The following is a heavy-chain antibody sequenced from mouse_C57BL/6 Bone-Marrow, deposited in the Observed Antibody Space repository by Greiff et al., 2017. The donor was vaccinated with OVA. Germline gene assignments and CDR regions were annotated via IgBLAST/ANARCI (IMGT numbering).Heavy chain of an antibody. J-gene: IGHJ2*01. CDR2: IYPGNSDT. Sequence: LQQSGTVLARPGASVKMSCKTSGYTFTSYWMHWVKQRPGQGLEWIGAIYPGNSDTSYNQKFKGKAKLTAVTSASTAYMELSSLTNEDSAVYYCTPNWDPHFDYWGQGTTLTVSS. V-gene: IGHV1-5*01. CDR1: GYTFTSYW. D-gene: IGHD4-1*01. CDR3: TPNWDPHFDY.